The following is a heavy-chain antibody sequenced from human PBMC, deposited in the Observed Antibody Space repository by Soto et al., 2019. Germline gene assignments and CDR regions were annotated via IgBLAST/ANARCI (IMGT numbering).Heavy chain of an antibody. Sequence: SETLSLTCTVSGGSISSYYWSWIRQPPGKGLEWIGYIYYSGSTNYNPSLKSRVTISVDTSKNQFSLKLSSVTAADTAVYYCARRGPTRDFWSGYFTYYYMDVWGKGTTVTVSS. CDR3: ARRGPTRDFWSGYFTYYYMDV. CDR1: GGSISSYY. CDR2: IYYSGST. D-gene: IGHD3-3*01. V-gene: IGHV4-59*08. J-gene: IGHJ6*03.